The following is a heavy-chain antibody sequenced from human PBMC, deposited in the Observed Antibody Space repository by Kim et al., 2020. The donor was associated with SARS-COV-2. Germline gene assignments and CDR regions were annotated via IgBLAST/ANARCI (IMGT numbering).Heavy chain of an antibody. D-gene: IGHD6-13*01. J-gene: IGHJ4*02. V-gene: IGHV3-23*01. CDR1: GFTFSSYA. Sequence: GGSLRLSCAASGFTFSSYAMSWVRQAPGKGLEWVSAISGSGVSTYYADSVKGRFTISRDNSKNTLYLQMNSLRAEDTAVYYCAKYYRSSWYFGYFDYWGQGTLVTVSS. CDR2: ISGSGVST. CDR3: AKYYRSSWYFGYFDY.